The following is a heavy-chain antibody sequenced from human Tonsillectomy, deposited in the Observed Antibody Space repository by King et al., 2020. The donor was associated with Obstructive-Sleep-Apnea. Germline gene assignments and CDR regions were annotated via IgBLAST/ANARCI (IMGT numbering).Heavy chain of an antibody. J-gene: IGHJ4*02. CDR1: GDIFSPYA. D-gene: IGHD5-18*01. V-gene: IGHV1-69*01. CDR3: AYNVSAGYSLHFDH. Sequence: VQLVQSGAEVKKPGSSVKVSCKASGDIFSPYAIAWVRQAPGQGLECMGGIIPSFGTVNHAQKFQGRVTITADESTSTVYLELSSLRSEDTAVYYCAYNVSAGYSLHFDHWGQGTLVTVSS. CDR2: IIPSFGTV.